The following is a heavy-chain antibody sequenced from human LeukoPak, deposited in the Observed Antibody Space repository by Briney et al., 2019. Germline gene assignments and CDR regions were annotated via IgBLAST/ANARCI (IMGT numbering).Heavy chain of an antibody. CDR2: IYTSGST. J-gene: IGHJ3*02. CDR3: ARSLYGLDASDI. D-gene: IGHD2-2*02. CDR1: GGSINRGSYY. V-gene: IGHV4-61*09. Sequence: SETLSLTCTVSGGSINRGSYYWNWIRQPAGKGLEWIGHIYTSGSTNYNPSLKSRVTIPMDRSKKQFSVKLSSVTATDTAVYYCARSLYGLDASDIWGQGTMVTVSS.